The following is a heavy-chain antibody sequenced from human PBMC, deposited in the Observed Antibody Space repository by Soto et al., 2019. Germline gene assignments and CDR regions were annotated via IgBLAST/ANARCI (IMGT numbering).Heavy chain of an antibody. D-gene: IGHD2-15*01. CDR2: INAGNGNT. V-gene: IGHV1-3*05. Sequence: QVQLVQSGAEEKKPGSSVKVSCKASGYTFTSYAMHWVRQAPGQRLEWMGWINAGNGNTKYSQKFQGRVTITRDTSASTGYMELSSVRSEDTAVYYCASSATAADYYYGMDVWGQGTTVTVSS. CDR3: ASSATAADYYYGMDV. CDR1: GYTFTSYA. J-gene: IGHJ6*02.